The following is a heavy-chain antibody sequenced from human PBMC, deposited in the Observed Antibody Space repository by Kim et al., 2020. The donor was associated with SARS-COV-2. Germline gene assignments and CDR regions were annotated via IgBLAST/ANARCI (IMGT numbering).Heavy chain of an antibody. CDR2: ISYDGTYK. J-gene: IGHJ6*02. CDR1: GFTFNDYA. CDR3: AKCVILVCYYYGMDV. D-gene: IGHD2-21*01. V-gene: IGHV3-43*02. Sequence: GGSLRLSCAASGFTFNDYALHWVRQAPGKGLEWVSLISYDGTYKYYADSVKGRFTISRDNSKNSVYLQMDSLRAEDTALYYCAKCVILVCYYYGMDVWGQGTTVTVSS.